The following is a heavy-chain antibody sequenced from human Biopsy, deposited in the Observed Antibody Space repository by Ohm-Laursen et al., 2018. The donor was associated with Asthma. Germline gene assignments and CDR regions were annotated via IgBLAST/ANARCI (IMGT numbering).Heavy chain of an antibody. Sequence: RSLTLSCTASGFTFSIYDIHWVRQAPGKGLEWVAVISYDGGNKFYGDSVKCRFTLSRDNSRNTLYLQMNSLRVEDTAIYYCARTHERWTSIQDDALDIWGQGTMVIVSS. CDR1: GFTFSIYD. J-gene: IGHJ3*02. V-gene: IGHV3-30*03. D-gene: IGHD4-23*01. CDR3: ARTHERWTSIQDDALDI. CDR2: ISYDGGNK.